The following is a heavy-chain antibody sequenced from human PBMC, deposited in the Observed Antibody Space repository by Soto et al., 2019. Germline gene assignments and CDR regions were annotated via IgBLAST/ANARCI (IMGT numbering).Heavy chain of an antibody. CDR1: GGSISSSSYY. V-gene: IGHV4-39*01. J-gene: IGHJ5*02. CDR3: AIPLRHYDSSGYWIS. D-gene: IGHD3-22*01. Sequence: QLQLQESGPGLVKPSETLSLTCTVSGGSISSSSYYWGWIRQPPGKGLEWSGSIYYSGSTYYNPSRKSRVTIYVDTSKNQFSLKLSSVTAADTAVYYCAIPLRHYDSSGYWISWGQGTLVTVSS. CDR2: IYYSGST.